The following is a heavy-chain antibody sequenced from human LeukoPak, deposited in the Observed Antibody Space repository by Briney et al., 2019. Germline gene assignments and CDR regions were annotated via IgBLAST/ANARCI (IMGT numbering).Heavy chain of an antibody. CDR2: IYSSGTP. V-gene: IGHV4-4*07. Sequence: SQTLSLTCTVSGGSVSDNYWSWLRQPAGKGLEWIGRIYSSGTPNYNPSLKSRVTMSVDTSKNQFSLKLSSVIAAGTAVYYCARDRAYGDYFRWFDPWGQGTLVTVSS. CDR1: GGSVSDNY. CDR3: ARDRAYGDYFRWFDP. J-gene: IGHJ5*02. D-gene: IGHD4-17*01.